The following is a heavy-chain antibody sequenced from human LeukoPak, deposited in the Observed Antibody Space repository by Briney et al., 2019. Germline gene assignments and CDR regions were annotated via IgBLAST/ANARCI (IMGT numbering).Heavy chain of an antibody. CDR1: GFTFSSYW. CDR3: ARDKGGGQSTGSSGGMDV. Sequence: GGSLRLSCAASGFTFSSYWMYWVRHAPGKGLEWVSVIYSGGSTYYADSVKGRFTISRHHSQNPLHLQMTSLRAEDTAVYYCARDKGGGQSTGSSGGMDVWGQRTTVTVSS. D-gene: IGHD6-19*01. CDR2: IYSGGST. J-gene: IGHJ6*02. V-gene: IGHV3-66*01.